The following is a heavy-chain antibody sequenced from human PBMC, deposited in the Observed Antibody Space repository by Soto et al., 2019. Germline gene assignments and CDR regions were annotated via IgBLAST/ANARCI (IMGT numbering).Heavy chain of an antibody. Sequence: SETLSLTCTVSGGSISSSSYYWCWIRQPPGKGLEWIGSIYYSGSTYYNPSLKSRVTISVDTSKNQFSLKLSSVTAADTAVYYCASPRPNYYDSSGYQYWGQGTLVTVSS. D-gene: IGHD3-22*01. CDR2: IYYSGST. J-gene: IGHJ4*02. CDR3: ASPRPNYYDSSGYQY. CDR1: GGSISSSSYY. V-gene: IGHV4-39*01.